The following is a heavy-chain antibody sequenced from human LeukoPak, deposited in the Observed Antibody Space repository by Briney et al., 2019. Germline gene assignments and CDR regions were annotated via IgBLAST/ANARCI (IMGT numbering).Heavy chain of an antibody. V-gene: IGHV4-59*01. CDR2: IYYSGST. CDR1: GGSIGSYY. J-gene: IGHJ4*02. Sequence: KPSETLSLTCTVSGGSIGSYYWSWIRQPPGKGLEWIGYIYYSGSTNYNPSLKSRVTISVDTPKNQFSLKLSSVTAADTAVYYCARGPRFIDYWGQGTLVTVSS. D-gene: IGHD3-3*01. CDR3: ARGPRFIDY.